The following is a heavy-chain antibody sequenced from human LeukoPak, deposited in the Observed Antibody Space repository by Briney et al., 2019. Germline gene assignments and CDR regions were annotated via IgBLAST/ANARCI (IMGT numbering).Heavy chain of an antibody. Sequence: ASVKVSCKASGYTFTGNYMHWVRQAPGQGLEWMGRINPNSGGTNYAQKFQGRVTMTRDTSISTAYMELSRLRSDDTAVYYCARVLPTGDFDYWGQGTLVTVSS. CDR1: GYTFTGNY. V-gene: IGHV1-2*06. D-gene: IGHD4-17*01. CDR3: ARVLPTGDFDY. CDR2: INPNSGGT. J-gene: IGHJ4*02.